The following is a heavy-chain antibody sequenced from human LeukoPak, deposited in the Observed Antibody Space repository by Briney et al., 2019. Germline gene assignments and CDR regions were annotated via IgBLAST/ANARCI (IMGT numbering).Heavy chain of an antibody. D-gene: IGHD2-15*01. J-gene: IGHJ3*02. CDR1: GYTFTSYD. V-gene: IGHV1-8*01. Sequence: GASMKVSCKASGYTFTSYDINWVRQATGQGLEWMGWMNPNSGNTGYAQKFQARVSMTGNTSISTAYMELSSLRSEDTAVYYCTRGLVVLSATSWAFDIWGHGTMVTVSS. CDR2: MNPNSGNT. CDR3: TRGLVVLSATSWAFDI.